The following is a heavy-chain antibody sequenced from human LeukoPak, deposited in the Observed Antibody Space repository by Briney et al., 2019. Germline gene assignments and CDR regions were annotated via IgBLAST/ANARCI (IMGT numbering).Heavy chain of an antibody. V-gene: IGHV4-39*01. J-gene: IGHJ4*02. CDR3: ARHRSQRWLQYLCYFDY. CDR1: GGSISSSSYY. D-gene: IGHD5-24*01. CDR2: IYYSGST. Sequence: PSETLSLTXTVSGGSISSSSYYWGCIRQPPGKGLEWIGRIYYSGSTYYNPSLKSRVTISVDTSKNQFSLKLSSVTAADTAVYYCARHRSQRWLQYLCYFDYWGQGTLVTVSS.